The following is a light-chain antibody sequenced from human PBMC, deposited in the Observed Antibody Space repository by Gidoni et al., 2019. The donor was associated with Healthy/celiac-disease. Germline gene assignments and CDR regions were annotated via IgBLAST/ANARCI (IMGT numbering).Light chain of an antibody. J-gene: IGKJ1*01. CDR1: QSISSW. Sequence: DIQMTQSPSTLSASVGDRVTIICRASQSISSWLAWYQQKPGKAPKLLIYKASSLESGVPSRFSGSGSGTEFTLTISSLQPDDFATYYCQQYNSYRVTFGQGTKVEI. V-gene: IGKV1-5*03. CDR3: QQYNSYRVT. CDR2: KAS.